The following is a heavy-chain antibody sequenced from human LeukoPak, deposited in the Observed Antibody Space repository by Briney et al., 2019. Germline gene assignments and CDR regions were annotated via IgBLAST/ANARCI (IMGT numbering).Heavy chain of an antibody. Sequence: QSGGSLRLSCAASGFTVSSNYMSWVRQAPGEGLEWVSVIYSGGSTYYADSVKGRFTISRDNSKNTLYLQMNSLRAEDTAVYYCARDSDYGVDYFDYWGQGTLVTVSS. J-gene: IGHJ4*02. CDR2: IYSGGST. CDR1: GFTVSSNY. D-gene: IGHD4-17*01. CDR3: ARDSDYGVDYFDY. V-gene: IGHV3-66*01.